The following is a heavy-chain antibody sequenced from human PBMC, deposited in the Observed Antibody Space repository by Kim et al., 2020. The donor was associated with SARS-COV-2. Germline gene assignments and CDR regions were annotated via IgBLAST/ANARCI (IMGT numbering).Heavy chain of an antibody. CDR2: ISNSYSGKYT. Sequence: GGSLRLSCAASGFTFSSHSMNWVRQAPGKGLEWISHISNSYSGKYTYYADSVKGRFTSAKYNTKNSLHMHMNSPRDAATDEYSCARVW. CDR1: GFTFSSHS. V-gene: IGHV3-48*02. J-gene: IGHJ6*01. CDR3: ARV.